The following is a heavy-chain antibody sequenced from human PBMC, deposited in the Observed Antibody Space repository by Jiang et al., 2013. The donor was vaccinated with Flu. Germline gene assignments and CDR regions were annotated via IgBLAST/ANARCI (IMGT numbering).Heavy chain of an antibody. D-gene: IGHD5-18*01. CDR1: GYSFTSYW. J-gene: IGHJ4*02. CDR3: ARLGADLALTDTALVTQDY. Sequence: GAEVKKPGESLRISCQGSGYSFTSYWIGWVRQMPGKGLEWMGSIYAADSDTRYSPSFQGQVTISADKSINTAYLQWSSLKASDTAMYYCARLGADLALTDTALVTQDYWGQGTLVTVSS. CDR2: IYAADSDT. V-gene: IGHV5-51*03.